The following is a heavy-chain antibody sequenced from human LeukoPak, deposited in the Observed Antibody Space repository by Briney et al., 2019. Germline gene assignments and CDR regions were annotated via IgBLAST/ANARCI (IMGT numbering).Heavy chain of an antibody. CDR3: ARRITVFYWFDP. CDR1: GGSFSEYY. D-gene: IGHD2/OR15-2a*01. J-gene: IGHJ5*02. V-gene: IGHV4-34*01. CDR2: INHSGST. Sequence: SETLSLTCAVYGGSFSEYYWSWIRQPPGKGLEWVGEINHSGSTIYNPSLESRVTISLDTSKNQFSLKLSSVTAADTAVYYCARRITVFYWFDPWDQGTLVTVSS.